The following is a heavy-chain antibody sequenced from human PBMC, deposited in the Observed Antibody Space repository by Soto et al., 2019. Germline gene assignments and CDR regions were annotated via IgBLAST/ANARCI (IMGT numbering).Heavy chain of an antibody. CDR1: GFTFSSYA. J-gene: IGHJ5*02. D-gene: IGHD6-13*01. V-gene: IGHV3-23*01. CDR3: ARLSGYSSSWYLDP. CDR2: ISGSGGST. Sequence: EVQLLESGGGLVQPGGSLRLSCAASGFTFSSYAMSWVRQAPGKGLEWVSAISGSGGSTYYADSVKGQFTISRDNSKNTLYLQMNSLRAEDTAVYYCARLSGYSSSWYLDPWGQGTLVTVSS.